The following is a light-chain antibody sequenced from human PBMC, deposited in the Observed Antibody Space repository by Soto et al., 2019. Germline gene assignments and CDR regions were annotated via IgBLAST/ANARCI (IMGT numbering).Light chain of an antibody. Sequence: QSVLTQPASVSGSPGQSITISCTGTSSDVGGYNYVSWYQQHPGKAPKLMIYEVSNRPSGVSNRFSGSKSGNTASLRISGLQAEDEADYYCSSHTSSSTSVVFGGGTKSPS. CDR2: EVS. CDR3: SSHTSSSTSVV. J-gene: IGLJ2*01. CDR1: SSDVGGYNY. V-gene: IGLV2-14*01.